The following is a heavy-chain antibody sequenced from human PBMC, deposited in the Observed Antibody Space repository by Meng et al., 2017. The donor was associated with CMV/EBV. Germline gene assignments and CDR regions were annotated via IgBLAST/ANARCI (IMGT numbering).Heavy chain of an antibody. V-gene: IGHV3-21*01. D-gene: IGHD6-13*01. CDR2: ISGSSTYT. J-gene: IGHJ6*02. CDR3: ARDIAAAGTYYYFFAMDV. CDR1: GFDFSNHI. Sequence: SCAASGFDFSNHIMNWVRQAPGKGLEWVSSISGSSTYTHYADSVKGRFTISRDNARNSLSLEMTSLRAEDTAVYYCARDIAAAGTYYYFFAMDVWGQGTTVTVSS.